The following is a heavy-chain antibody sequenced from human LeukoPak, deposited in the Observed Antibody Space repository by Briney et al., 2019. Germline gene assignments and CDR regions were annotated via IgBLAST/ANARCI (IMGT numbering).Heavy chain of an antibody. D-gene: IGHD6-13*01. J-gene: IGHJ4*02. Sequence: SETLSLTCAVYGGSFSGYYWSWIRQPPGKGLEWIGEINHSGSTNYNPSLKSRVTISVDTSKNQFSLKLSSVTAADTAVYYCASGYSSSSRWGQGTLVTVSS. V-gene: IGHV4-34*01. CDR1: GGSFSGYY. CDR2: INHSGST. CDR3: ASGYSSSSR.